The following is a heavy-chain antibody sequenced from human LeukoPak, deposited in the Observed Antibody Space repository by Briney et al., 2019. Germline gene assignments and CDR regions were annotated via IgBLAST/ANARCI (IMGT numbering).Heavy chain of an antibody. J-gene: IGHJ6*03. CDR1: GFTFSSYN. Sequence: GGSLRLSCAASGFTFSSYNLNWVRQAPGKGLEWISYISSSSSTIFYADSVKGRFTISRDNAKNSLYLQMNSLRAEDTAVYYCARDLSYMDVWGKGTTVTISS. CDR3: ARDLSYMDV. CDR2: ISSSSSTI. D-gene: IGHD2/OR15-2a*01. V-gene: IGHV3-48*04.